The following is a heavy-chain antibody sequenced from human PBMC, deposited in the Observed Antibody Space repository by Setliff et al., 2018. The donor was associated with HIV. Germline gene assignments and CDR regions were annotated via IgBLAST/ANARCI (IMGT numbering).Heavy chain of an antibody. D-gene: IGHD6-19*01. Sequence: SETLSLTCTVSGGSIRSDSYYWTWIRQPAGEGLEWIGRIYISGNTNYNPSLESRVTISVDTSKNQFSLKLSSVTAADTAVYYCAREEKLSAVAGTMYYYYAMDVWGQGTTVTV. CDR3: AREEKLSAVAGTMYYYYAMDV. V-gene: IGHV4-61*02. CDR1: GGSIRSDSYY. CDR2: IYISGNT. J-gene: IGHJ6*02.